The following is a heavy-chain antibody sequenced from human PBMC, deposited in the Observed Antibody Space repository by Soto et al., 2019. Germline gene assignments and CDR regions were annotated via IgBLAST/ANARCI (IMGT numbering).Heavy chain of an antibody. J-gene: IGHJ6*04. CDR2: IWYDGSNK. CDR3: ARVPYRAGGYGSYYYTDMAV. D-gene: IGHD2-8*02. CDR1: GFTFSNYG. Sequence: PGGSLRLSCTASGFTFSNYGMHWVRQAPGKGLEWVAVIWYDGSNKYYADSVKGRFTISRDNSKNTLSLQMNGLRAENTVVYYCARVPYRAGGYGSYYYTDMAVWAKGTTDPVPS. V-gene: IGHV3-33*01.